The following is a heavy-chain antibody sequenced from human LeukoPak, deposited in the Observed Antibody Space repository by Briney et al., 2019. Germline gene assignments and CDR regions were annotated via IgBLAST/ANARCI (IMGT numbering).Heavy chain of an antibody. CDR1: GYTFTSYG. V-gene: IGHV1-18*01. Sequence: ASVKVSCKASGYTFTSYGISWVRQAPGQGLEWMGWISAYNGNTNYAQKLQGRVTITADESTSTAYMELSSLRSEDTAVYYCARARDGYNGHFDYWGQGTLVTVSS. CDR3: ARARDGYNGHFDY. CDR2: ISAYNGNT. D-gene: IGHD5-24*01. J-gene: IGHJ4*02.